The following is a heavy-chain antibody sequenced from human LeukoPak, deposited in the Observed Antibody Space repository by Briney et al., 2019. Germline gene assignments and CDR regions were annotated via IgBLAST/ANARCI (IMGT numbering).Heavy chain of an antibody. CDR1: GYTFTSYG. CDR3: AAKGGWDPVGAFDI. D-gene: IGHD6-19*01. CDR2: ISAYNGNT. J-gene: IGHJ3*02. V-gene: IGHV1-18*01. Sequence: ASVKVSCKASGYTFTSYGISWVRQAPGQGLEWMGWISAYNGNTNYAQKLQGRVTMTTDTSTSTAYMELRSLRSADTAVYYCAAKGGWDPVGAFDIWGQGTMVTVSS.